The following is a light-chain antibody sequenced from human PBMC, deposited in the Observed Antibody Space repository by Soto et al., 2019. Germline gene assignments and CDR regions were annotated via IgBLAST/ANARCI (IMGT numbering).Light chain of an antibody. J-gene: IGLJ3*02. Sequence: QSALTQPASVSGSPGQSITISCTATTSDVGGFDSVSWYQQHPGTAPRVIIYEVSNRPSGVSYRFSGSKSANTASLPISGLQADEEADYYCSSYTTSNTGLFGGGTKLTVL. V-gene: IGLV2-14*01. CDR2: EVS. CDR3: SSYTTSNTGL. CDR1: TSDVGGFDS.